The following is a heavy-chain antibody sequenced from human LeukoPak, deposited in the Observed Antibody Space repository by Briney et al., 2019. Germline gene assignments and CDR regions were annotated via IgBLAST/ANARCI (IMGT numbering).Heavy chain of an antibody. CDR2: IHDSGIT. V-gene: IGHV4-59*01. J-gene: IGHJ4*02. Sequence: PSETLSLTCTASGGPISSYYWTWIRQPPGKGLEWIGYIHDSGITDYNPSLKSRVTISVDTSKNQISLKLSSVTAADTAVYYCARARGRGNDFGAQAYWGQGTLVTVSS. CDR3: ARARGRGNDFGAQAY. D-gene: IGHD4-17*01. CDR1: GGPISSYY.